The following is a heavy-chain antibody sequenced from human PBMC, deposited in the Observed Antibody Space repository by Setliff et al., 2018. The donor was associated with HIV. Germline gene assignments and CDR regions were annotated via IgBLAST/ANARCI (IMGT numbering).Heavy chain of an antibody. Sequence: VSVKVSCKDSGYTFTNYAMHWLRQAPGQRLEGMGWINVFNGNTRYSQEFQGRVTITRDTSATTVYMELSSLRSENMGLYYCARGATYYNFWTNPPPLDYWGQGTLVTVSS. CDR2: INVFNGNT. J-gene: IGHJ4*02. V-gene: IGHV1-3*03. CDR1: GYTFTNYA. D-gene: IGHD3-3*01. CDR3: ARGATYYNFWTNPPPLDY.